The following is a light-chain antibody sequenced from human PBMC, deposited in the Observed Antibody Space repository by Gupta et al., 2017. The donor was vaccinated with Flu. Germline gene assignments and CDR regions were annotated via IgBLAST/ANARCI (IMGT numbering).Light chain of an antibody. J-gene: IGKJ2*01. V-gene: IGKV3-20*01. Sequence: RSLSSSSGEGTTLSCRARQRVNNNLLNWYQQKPGQAPRLLIYGASSRATGIPDRFSGSGSGTDFTLTISRLEPEDFAVYYCQQDCISVYTFGQGTKLEIK. CDR3: QQDCISVYT. CDR2: GAS. CDR1: QRVNNNL.